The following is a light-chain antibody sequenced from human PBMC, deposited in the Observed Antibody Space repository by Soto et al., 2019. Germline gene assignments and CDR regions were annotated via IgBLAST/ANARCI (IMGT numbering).Light chain of an antibody. Sequence: DIQMPQSPSNLSASAGDRVTITCRASQNINNWLARYQQKPGKAPKLLLYDASSLESGVPSRCSGSGYGADFTRTISSLQLDDVATYDGQQYSSYSFTFGPGAKVDIK. CDR2: DAS. J-gene: IGKJ3*01. CDR3: QQYSSYSFT. CDR1: QNINNW. V-gene: IGKV1-5*01.